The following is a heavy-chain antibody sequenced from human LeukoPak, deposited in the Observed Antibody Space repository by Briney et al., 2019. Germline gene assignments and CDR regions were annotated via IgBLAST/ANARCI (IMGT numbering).Heavy chain of an antibody. CDR1: GFTFSNYG. J-gene: IGHJ4*02. CDR2: ISGSGGST. Sequence: GGTLRLSCAASGFTFSNYGMNWVRQAPGKGLEWVSTISGSGGSTYYADSVKGRFTISRDNSKSTLYLQINSLRAEDTAVYYCAKSGYNRFDYWGQGTLVTVSS. CDR3: AKSGYNRFDY. D-gene: IGHD5-24*01. V-gene: IGHV3-23*01.